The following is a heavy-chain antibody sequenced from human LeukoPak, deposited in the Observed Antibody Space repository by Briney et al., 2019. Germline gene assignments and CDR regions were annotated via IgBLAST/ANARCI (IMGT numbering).Heavy chain of an antibody. J-gene: IGHJ5*02. D-gene: IGHD3-3*01. CDR2: IYYSGST. CDR1: GGSISSYY. V-gene: IGHV4-59*12. Sequence: PSETLSLTCTVSGGSISSYYWSWIRQPPGEGLEWIGYIYYSGSTNYNPSLKSRVTISVDTSKNQFSLKLSSVTAADTAVYYCARGRVYYDFWSGYGNWFDPWGQGTLVTVSS. CDR3: ARGRVYYDFWSGYGNWFDP.